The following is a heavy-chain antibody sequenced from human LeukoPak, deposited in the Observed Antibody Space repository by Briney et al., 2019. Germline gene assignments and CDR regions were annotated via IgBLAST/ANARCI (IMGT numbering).Heavy chain of an antibody. D-gene: IGHD3-22*01. CDR3: ARAPYYYDSSGYEDY. J-gene: IGHJ4*02. Sequence: SETLSLTCAVYGGSFSGYYWSWICQPPGKGLEWIGEINHSGSTNYNPSLKSRVTISKDTSKNQFSLKLNSVTAADTAVYYCARAPYYYDSSGYEDYWGQGTLVTVSS. V-gene: IGHV4-34*01. CDR1: GGSFSGYY. CDR2: INHSGST.